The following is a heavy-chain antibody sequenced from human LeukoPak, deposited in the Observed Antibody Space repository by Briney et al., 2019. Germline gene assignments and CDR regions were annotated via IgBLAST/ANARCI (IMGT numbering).Heavy chain of an antibody. CDR2: IYTSGST. Sequence: SSETMSLTCTVAGGSISSYYWSWIRQPAGKGLEWIGRIYTSGSTNYNPSLKSRVTMSVDTSKNQFSLKLSSVTAADTAVYYCASDPSKAGTDWCDPWSQGARVTVSS. CDR3: ASDPSKAGTDWCDP. J-gene: IGHJ5*02. D-gene: IGHD6-19*01. CDR1: GGSISSYY. V-gene: IGHV4-4*07.